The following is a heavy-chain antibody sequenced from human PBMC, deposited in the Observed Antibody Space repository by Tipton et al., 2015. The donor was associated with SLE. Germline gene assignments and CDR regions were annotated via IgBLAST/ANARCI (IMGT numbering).Heavy chain of an antibody. J-gene: IGHJ4*02. CDR2: IYYSGSS. CDR1: GGSISSYY. V-gene: IGHV4-59*04. D-gene: IGHD4-17*01. Sequence: TLSLTCTVSGGSISSYYWSWIRQPPGKGLEWIGSIYYSGSSFYNPSLKSRVTMSVDTSKNQFSLKLSSVTAADTAVYYCARANDYGDPNDYWGQGTLVTVSS. CDR3: ARANDYGDPNDY.